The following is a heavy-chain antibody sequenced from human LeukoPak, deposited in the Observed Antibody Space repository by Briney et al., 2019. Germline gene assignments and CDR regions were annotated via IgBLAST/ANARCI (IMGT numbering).Heavy chain of an antibody. J-gene: IGHJ1*01. V-gene: IGHV4-59*12. D-gene: IGHD3-10*01. CDR3: ARWAGRGFQH. Sequence: SETLSLTCTVSGGSISGYYWSWIRQPPGKGLEWIGYIYYSGSTYSNPSLKSRLTISVDTSKNQFSLKLSSVTAADTAVYYCARWAGRGFQHWGQGTLVTVSS. CDR2: IYYSGST. CDR1: GGSISGYY.